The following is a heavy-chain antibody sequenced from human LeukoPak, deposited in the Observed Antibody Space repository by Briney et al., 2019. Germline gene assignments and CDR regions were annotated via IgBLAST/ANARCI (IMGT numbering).Heavy chain of an antibody. V-gene: IGHV3-23*01. CDR3: AKLYCSGSSCYSIDH. D-gene: IGHD2-15*01. CDR2: ITGSGGST. CDR1: GFTFSNYA. J-gene: IGHJ4*02. Sequence: GGSLRLSRAASGFTFSNYAMSWVRQAPGKGLEWVSTITGSGGSTYYADSVKGRFTLSRDISKNTLYLQMNSLRAEDTAVYYCAKLYCSGSSCYSIDHWGQGTLVTVSS.